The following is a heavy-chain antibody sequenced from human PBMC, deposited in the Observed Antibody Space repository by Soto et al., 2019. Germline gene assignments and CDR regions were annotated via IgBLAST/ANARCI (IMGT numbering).Heavy chain of an antibody. J-gene: IGHJ4*02. CDR3: AREGRTTVNRDEIDS. CDR1: GGSITNYY. CDR2: IYYSGST. V-gene: IGHV4-59*01. D-gene: IGHD4-17*01. Sequence: SETLSLTCTVSGGSITNYYWSWIRQPPGKGLEWIGYIYYSGSTYYNPSLKSRVTISKDTSKNQFSLKLTSVTAADTAVYYCAREGRTTVNRDEIDSWGQRTLVTVSS.